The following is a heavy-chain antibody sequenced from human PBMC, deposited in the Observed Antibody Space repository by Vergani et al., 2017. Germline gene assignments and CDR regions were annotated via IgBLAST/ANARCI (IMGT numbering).Heavy chain of an antibody. D-gene: IGHD2-2*02. CDR3: ARYQVPAAIRLNVGNYMDV. CDR2: IYYDGSNA. V-gene: IGHV3-33*01. J-gene: IGHJ6*03. Sequence: QGQLVESGGGIVQPGRSLTLSCVASRSTFKTYGMHWVRQAPGKGLEWVGLIYYDGSNAYYADSVKGRFTISRDNSKNTLYLQMSSLRAEDTAVYYCARYQVPAAIRLNVGNYMDVWGKGTTVIVSS. CDR1: RSTFKTYG.